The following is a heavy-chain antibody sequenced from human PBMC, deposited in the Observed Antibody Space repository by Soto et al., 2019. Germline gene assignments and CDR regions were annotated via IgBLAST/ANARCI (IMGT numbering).Heavy chain of an antibody. CDR3: ARDRLNGDAREAFDV. V-gene: IGHV3-48*02. D-gene: IGHD7-27*01. J-gene: IGHJ3*01. CDR2: IDPTSSRI. Sequence: EAQLVESGGGLVQPGGSLRLSCVASGFSFSSYSVSWVRQAPGKGLEWISYIDPTSSRIYYADSVKGRFAISRDNAENSLYLKVNSLRDEDTALYYCARDRLNGDAREAFDVWGQGTMVTVSS. CDR1: GFSFSSYS.